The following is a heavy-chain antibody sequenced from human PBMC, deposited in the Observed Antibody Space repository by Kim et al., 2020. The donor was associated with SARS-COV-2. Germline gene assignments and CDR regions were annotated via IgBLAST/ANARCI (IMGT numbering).Heavy chain of an antibody. Sequence: GGSLRLSCAASGFIFSRYEMNWVRQAPGKGLEWISYISHSGGDIFYADSVKGRFTISRDNAESSLSLQMSSLRAEDTAIYYCVRVSTAPDAYFYMDVWGKGTTVIVS. CDR3: VRVSTAPDAYFYMDV. V-gene: IGHV3-48*03. J-gene: IGHJ6*03. CDR2: ISHSGGDI. CDR1: GFIFSRYE. D-gene: IGHD3-10*01.